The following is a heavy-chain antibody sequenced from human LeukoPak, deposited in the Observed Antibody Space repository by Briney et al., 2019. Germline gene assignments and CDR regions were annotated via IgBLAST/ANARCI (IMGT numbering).Heavy chain of an antibody. CDR2: IYYSGST. CDR1: GGSISSYY. J-gene: IGHJ3*02. Sequence: SETLSLTCTVSGGSISSYYWNWIRQPPGKGLEWIGYIYYSGSTNYNPSLKSRVTISVDTSKNQFSLKLSSVTAADTAVYYCAGRLWRRDGYDLSAFDIWGQGTMVTVSS. CDR3: AGRLWRRDGYDLSAFDI. V-gene: IGHV4-59*01. D-gene: IGHD5-24*01.